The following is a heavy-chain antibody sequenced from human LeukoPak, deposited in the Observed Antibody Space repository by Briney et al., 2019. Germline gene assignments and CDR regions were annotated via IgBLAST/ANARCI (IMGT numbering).Heavy chain of an antibody. CDR3: ARDTPGTAGSWFDP. V-gene: IGHV1-2*02. J-gene: IGHJ5*02. Sequence: ASVKVSCKASGYTFTGYYMHWVRQAPGQGLEWMGWINPNSGGTNYAQKFQGRVTMTRDTSISTAYMELSRLRSDDTAVYYCARDTPGTAGSWFDPWGQGTLVTVSS. CDR1: GYTFTGYY. CDR2: INPNSGGT. D-gene: IGHD6-13*01.